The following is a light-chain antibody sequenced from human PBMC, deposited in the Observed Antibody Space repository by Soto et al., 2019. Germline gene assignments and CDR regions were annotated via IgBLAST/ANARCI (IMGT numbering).Light chain of an antibody. V-gene: IGKV1-5*01. J-gene: IGKJ1*01. CDR2: DAS. Sequence: IQMTQSPSTLSASVGDRVTITCRASQSISSWLAWYQQKPGKAPKVLIYDASSLESGVPSRFSGSGSGTEFTLTISSLQPDDFATYYCQQYKSYSWTFGQGTKVDIK. CDR1: QSISSW. CDR3: QQYKSYSWT.